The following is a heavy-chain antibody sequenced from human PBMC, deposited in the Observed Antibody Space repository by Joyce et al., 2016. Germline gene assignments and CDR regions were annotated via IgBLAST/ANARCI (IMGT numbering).Heavy chain of an antibody. V-gene: IGHV1-3*05. J-gene: IGHJ4*02. D-gene: IGHD3-10*01. CDR1: GYTFSNYV. CDR3: ARDPITMVRGVIITTRVPYFDY. CDR2: INAGNGDT. Sequence: QVQLVQSGAEETKPGASVKLSCKASGYTFSNYVMHWVRQAPGQRLEWMARINAGNGDTKYSQKFQGRVTISRDTAASTAYMELRSLRSEDTAVYYCARDPITMVRGVIITTRVPYFDYWGQGTLVTVSS.